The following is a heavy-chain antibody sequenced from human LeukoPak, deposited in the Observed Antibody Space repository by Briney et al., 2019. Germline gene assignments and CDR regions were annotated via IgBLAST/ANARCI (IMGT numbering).Heavy chain of an antibody. CDR2: INSKGADT. CDR1: GFAFSNYW. J-gene: IGHJ4*02. Sequence: PRGSLRLSCTASGFAFSNYWMFWVRQAPGKGLVWLSQINSKGADTTYGDPAKGRFTTSRDNAKNTLYLQMNSLRVEDTAVYFCARGTAITAGIDFWGQGTLVTVSS. CDR3: ARGTAITAGIDF. D-gene: IGHD6-19*01. V-gene: IGHV3-74*01.